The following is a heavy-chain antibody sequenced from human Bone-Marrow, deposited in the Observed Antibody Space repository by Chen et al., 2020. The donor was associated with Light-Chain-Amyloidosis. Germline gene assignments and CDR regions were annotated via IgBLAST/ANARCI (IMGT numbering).Heavy chain of an antibody. J-gene: IGHJ5*02. Sequence: QVQLVKSGAEVKKPGASVNVSCKASCYIFTNYGIGWVRQAPGQGLGWLGWVSAYNDDINYSRKLQGRVTMAAGASTDTGYMGLRGLRSDDTAVDYCGRGREWFDPWGQGTLVTVSS. V-gene: IGHV1-18*04. CDR1: CYIFTNYG. CDR3: GRGREWFDP. CDR2: VSAYNDDI.